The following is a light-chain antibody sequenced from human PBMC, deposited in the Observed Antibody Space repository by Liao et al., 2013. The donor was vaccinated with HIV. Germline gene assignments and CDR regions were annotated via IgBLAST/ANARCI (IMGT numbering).Light chain of an antibody. J-gene: IGLJ3*02. CDR2: QDI. V-gene: IGLV3-1*01. Sequence: SYEVTQPPSVSVSPGQTATITCSGDKLGDKYACWFQQKPGQSPVMVIYQDIKRPSGIPERFSGSNSGNTATLTISGTQAVDEADYYCQAWDSSVLFGGGTKLTVL. CDR1: KLGDKY. CDR3: QAWDSSVL.